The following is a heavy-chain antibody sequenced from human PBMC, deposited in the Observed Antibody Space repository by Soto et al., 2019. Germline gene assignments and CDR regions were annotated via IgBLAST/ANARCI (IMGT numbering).Heavy chain of an antibody. V-gene: IGHV3-23*01. CDR3: AKVHQVYYFDY. CDR1: GFTFSSYA. CDR2: ISASGGST. Sequence: GGSLRLSCAASGFTFSSYAMRWVRQAPGKGLEWVSAISASGGSTYYADSVKGRFSVSRDNFKNTLYLQMNSLSAEDTALYYCAKVHQVYYFDYWGQGTLVTVSS. J-gene: IGHJ4*02.